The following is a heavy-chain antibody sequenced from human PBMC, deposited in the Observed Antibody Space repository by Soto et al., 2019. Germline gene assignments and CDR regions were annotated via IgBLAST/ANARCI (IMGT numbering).Heavy chain of an antibody. CDR2: VSGSGSST. CDR1: GFTLSTYA. Sequence: EVQLLESGGDLVQPGGSLRFSCAASGFTLSTYAMTWVRQAPGKGLEWVSTVSGSGSSTYYADSVKGRFSISRDNSKNTLYLQMNSLRAEDTAVYYCAKDDGRSGRDPFDSWGQGTLVTVSS. J-gene: IGHJ4*02. D-gene: IGHD3-10*01. CDR3: AKDDGRSGRDPFDS. V-gene: IGHV3-23*01.